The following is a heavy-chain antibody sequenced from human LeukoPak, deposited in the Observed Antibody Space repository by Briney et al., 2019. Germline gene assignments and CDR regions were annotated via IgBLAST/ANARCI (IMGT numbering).Heavy chain of an antibody. CDR2: IYHSGST. Sequence: PSETLSLTCAVSGGSISSSNCWSWVRQPPGEGLEWIGEIYHSGSTNYNPSLKGRVTISVDKSNNQFSLKLSSVNAADTAVYYLARFATGCLYYFDYWGQETLVIVSS. CDR3: ARFATGCLYYFDY. CDR1: GGSISSSNC. D-gene: IGHD1-14*01. V-gene: IGHV4-4*02. J-gene: IGHJ4*02.